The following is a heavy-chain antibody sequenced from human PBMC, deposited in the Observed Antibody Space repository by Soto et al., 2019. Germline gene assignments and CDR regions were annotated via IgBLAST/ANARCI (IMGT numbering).Heavy chain of an antibody. CDR2: IYWDDDK. CDR3: AHTSVCSTSCYYDY. V-gene: IGHV2-5*08. J-gene: IGHJ4*02. Sequence: TLSLTCTVSGGSISSGGYYWSWIRQHPGKGMERLELIYWDDDKRYNPSLKSRLTITKDTSKNQVVLTMTNMDPVDTATYYCAHTSVCSTSCYYDYWGQGTLVTVSS. CDR1: GGSISSGGYY. D-gene: IGHD2-2*01.